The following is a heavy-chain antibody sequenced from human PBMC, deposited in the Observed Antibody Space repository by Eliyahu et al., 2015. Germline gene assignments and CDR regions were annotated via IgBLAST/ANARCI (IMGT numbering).Heavy chain of an antibody. CDR3: ARHSRIGAFDI. J-gene: IGHJ3*02. CDR2: IYTSGST. D-gene: IGHD1-14*01. CDR1: GGSISSGSYY. V-gene: IGHV4-61*02. Sequence: QVQLQESGPGLVKPSQTLSLTCTVSGGSISSGSYYWSWIRQPAGKGLEWIGRIYTSGSTNYNPSLKSRVTISVDTSKNQFSLKLSSVTAADTAVYYCARHSRIGAFDIWGQGTMVTVSS.